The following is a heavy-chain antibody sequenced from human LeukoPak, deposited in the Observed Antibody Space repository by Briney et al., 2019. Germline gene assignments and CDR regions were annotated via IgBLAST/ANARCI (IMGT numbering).Heavy chain of an antibody. J-gene: IGHJ4*02. V-gene: IGHV3-7*02. Sequence: GGSLRLSCAASGFNFSDTWMDWVRQAPGKGLEWVANIKPDRSETYYVDAAKGRFTISRDNAKNSLFLQMNSLRSEDTAVYYCTRKLVQWGQGTLVTVSS. D-gene: IGHD1-7*01. CDR1: GFNFSDTW. CDR2: IKPDRSET. CDR3: TRKLVQ.